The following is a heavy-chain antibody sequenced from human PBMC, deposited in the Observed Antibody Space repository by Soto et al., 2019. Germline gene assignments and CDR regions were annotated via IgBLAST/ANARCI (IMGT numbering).Heavy chain of an antibody. CDR2: ISYDGSNK. CDR3: ARTPRHYYDSSGYSPLDY. CDR1: GFTFSSYA. Sequence: VQLVESGGGVVQPGRSLRLSCAASGFTFSSYAMHWVRQAPGKGLEWVAGISYDGSNKYYADSVKGRFTISRDNSKSTLYLQMNSLRAEDTAVYYCARTPRHYYDSSGYSPLDYWGQGTLVTVSS. V-gene: IGHV3-30-3*01. J-gene: IGHJ4*02. D-gene: IGHD3-22*01.